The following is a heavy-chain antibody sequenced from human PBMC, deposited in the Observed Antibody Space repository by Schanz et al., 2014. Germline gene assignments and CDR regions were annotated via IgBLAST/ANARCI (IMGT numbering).Heavy chain of an antibody. V-gene: IGHV3-23*01. CDR3: ARDLIAAAESWFDP. CDR1: GFSFGTYA. Sequence: EVHLLESGGGLVQPGGSLRLSCAASGFSFGTYAMSWVRQAPGKGLLWVSALSEGGGSTYYADSVKGRFTISRDNAKNSLFLQMNSLRPEDTAVYYCARDLIAAAESWFDPWGQGTPITVSS. D-gene: IGHD6-13*01. CDR2: LSEGGGST. J-gene: IGHJ5*02.